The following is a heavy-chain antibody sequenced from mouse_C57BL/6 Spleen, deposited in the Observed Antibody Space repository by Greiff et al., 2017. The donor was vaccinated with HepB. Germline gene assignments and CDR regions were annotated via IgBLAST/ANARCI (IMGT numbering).Heavy chain of an antibody. CDR1: GYTFTSYD. V-gene: IGHV1-85*01. D-gene: IGHD1-1*02. J-gene: IGHJ3*01. CDR3: ARSGGSYDEAWFAY. Sequence: QVQLKQSGPELVKPGASVKLSCKASGYTFTSYDINWVKQRPGQGLEWIGWIYPRDGSTKYNEKFKGKATLTVDTSSSTAYMELHSLTSEDSAVYFCARSGGSYDEAWFAYWGQGTLVTVSA. CDR2: IYPRDGST.